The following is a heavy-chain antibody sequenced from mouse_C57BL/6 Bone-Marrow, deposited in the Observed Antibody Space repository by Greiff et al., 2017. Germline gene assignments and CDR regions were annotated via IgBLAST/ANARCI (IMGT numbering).Heavy chain of an antibody. CDR2: INPSTGGT. CDR1: GYSFTGYY. D-gene: IGHD2-5*01. CDR3: ARSRLYYSNDVSFDY. J-gene: IGHJ2*01. Sequence: EVQLQQSGPELVKPGASVKISCKASGYSFTGYYMNWVKQSPEKSLEWIGEINPSTGGTTYNQKFKAKATLTVDKSSSTAYMQLKSLTSEDSAVYYCARSRLYYSNDVSFDYWGQGTTLTVSS. V-gene: IGHV1-42*01.